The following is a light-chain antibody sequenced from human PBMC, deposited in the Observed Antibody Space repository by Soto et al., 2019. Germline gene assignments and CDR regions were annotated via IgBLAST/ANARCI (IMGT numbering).Light chain of an antibody. CDR1: QFIGSN. V-gene: IGKV3-15*01. CDR3: QQYNNWPPLT. CDR2: DAS. Sequence: MTQSPVTLSVSPGERATLSCRASQFIGSNLAWYQQKPAQPPRLLIYDASTRATGMPARFSGSGSGTEFTLTVSSLQSEDFAVYYCQQYNNWPPLTFGGGTKVDIK. J-gene: IGKJ4*01.